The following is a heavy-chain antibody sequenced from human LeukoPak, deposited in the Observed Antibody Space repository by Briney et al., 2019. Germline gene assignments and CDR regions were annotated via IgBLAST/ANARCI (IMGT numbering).Heavy chain of an antibody. V-gene: IGHV3-21*01. CDR2: ISSSSSYI. D-gene: IGHD1-1*01. CDR3: ARGRTTEARYNWFDP. J-gene: IGHJ5*02. Sequence: SGGSLRLSCAASGFTFSSYSTNWVRRAPGKGLEWVSSISSSSSYIYYADSVKGRFTISRDNAKKSLYLQMNSLRAEDTAVYYCARGRTTEARYNWFDPWGQGTLVTVSS. CDR1: GFTFSSYS.